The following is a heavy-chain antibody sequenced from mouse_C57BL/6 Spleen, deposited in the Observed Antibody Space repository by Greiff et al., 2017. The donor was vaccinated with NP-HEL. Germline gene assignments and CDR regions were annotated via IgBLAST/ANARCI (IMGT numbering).Heavy chain of an antibody. CDR2: IDPNSGGT. D-gene: IGHD1-1*01. V-gene: IGHV1-72*01. CDR3: AREELLGAMDD. CDR1: GYSFTSYW. Sequence: QVQLQQPGAELVKPGASVKLSCKASGYSFTSYWMHWVKQRPGRGLEWIGRIDPNSGGTKYNEKFQSKATLTVDKPSSTAYRQLSSLTSEDDAGEYGAREELLGAMDDWGKGTSVTVSS. J-gene: IGHJ4*01.